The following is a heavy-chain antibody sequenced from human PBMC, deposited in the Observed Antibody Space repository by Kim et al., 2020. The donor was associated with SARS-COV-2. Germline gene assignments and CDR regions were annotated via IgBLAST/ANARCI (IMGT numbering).Heavy chain of an antibody. CDR3: ARASRNYYDSSGSTGDY. V-gene: IGHV7-4-1*02. Sequence: ASVKVSCKASGYTFTSYAMSWVRQAPGQGLEWMGWINTNTGNPTYAQGFTGRFVFSLDTSVSTAYLQISSLKAEDTAVYYCARASRNYYDSSGSTGDYWGQGTLVTVAS. J-gene: IGHJ4*02. CDR2: INTNTGNP. D-gene: IGHD3-22*01. CDR1: GYTFTSYA.